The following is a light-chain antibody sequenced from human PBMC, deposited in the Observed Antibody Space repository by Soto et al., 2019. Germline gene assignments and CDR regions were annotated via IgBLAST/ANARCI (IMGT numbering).Light chain of an antibody. CDR1: QSVSDS. Sequence: EIVLTQSPATLSLSPGERATLSCRASQSVSDSLVWYQQKPGQAPRLLIYDTSNRATGIPARFSGSGSGTDFTLTISSLEPEDFAIYYCQQRSNWPSTFGQVTRLEIK. V-gene: IGKV3-11*01. CDR2: DTS. CDR3: QQRSNWPST. J-gene: IGKJ5*01.